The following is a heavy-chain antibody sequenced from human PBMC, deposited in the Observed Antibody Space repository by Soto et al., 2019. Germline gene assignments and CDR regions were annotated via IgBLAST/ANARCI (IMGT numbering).Heavy chain of an antibody. V-gene: IGHV1-2*04. Sequence: ASVKVSCKASGYTFTGYYMHWVRQAPGQGLEWMGWINPNSGGTNYAQKFQGWVTMTRDTSISTAYMELSRLRSDDTAVYYCASTYCGGDCYSGEYYYYGMDVWGQGTTVTVPS. CDR1: GYTFTGYY. CDR3: ASTYCGGDCYSGEYYYYGMDV. CDR2: INPNSGGT. D-gene: IGHD2-21*02. J-gene: IGHJ6*02.